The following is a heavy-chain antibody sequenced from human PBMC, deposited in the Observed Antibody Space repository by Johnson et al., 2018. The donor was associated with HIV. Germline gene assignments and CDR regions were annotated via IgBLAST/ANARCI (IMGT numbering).Heavy chain of an antibody. J-gene: IGHJ3*02. V-gene: IGHV3-7*01. CDR1: GFTFSSYW. D-gene: IGHD6-19*01. CDR3: ARDQGGQWLAYDAFDI. CDR2: IKKDGSEK. Sequence: VQLVESGGGLVQPGGSLRLSCAASGFTFSSYWMSWVRQAPGKGLEWVANIKKDGSEKYYVDSVKGRFTISRDNAKNSLYLQMNSLRAEDTAVYYCARDQGGQWLAYDAFDIWGQGTMVTVSS.